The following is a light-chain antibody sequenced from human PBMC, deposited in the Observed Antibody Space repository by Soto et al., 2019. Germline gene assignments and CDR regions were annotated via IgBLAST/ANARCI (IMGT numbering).Light chain of an antibody. Sequence: QSALTQPASVSGSPGQSITISCTGTISDVGSYELVSWYQQHPGKAPKLMIYEGSKRPSGVSSRFSGSKSGNTASLTISGLQAEDEADYYCCSYAGSSTSWVFGGGTKLTVL. CDR2: EGS. CDR3: CSYAGSSTSWV. J-gene: IGLJ3*02. V-gene: IGLV2-23*01. CDR1: ISDVGSYEL.